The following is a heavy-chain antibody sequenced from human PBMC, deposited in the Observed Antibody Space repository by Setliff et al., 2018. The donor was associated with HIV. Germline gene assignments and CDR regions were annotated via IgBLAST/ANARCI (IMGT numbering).Heavy chain of an antibody. D-gene: IGHD2-2*01. Sequence: SETLSLTCTVSGGSISSYYWSWIRQPPGKGLEWIGYIYYSGSTNYNPSLKSRVTISVDTSKNQFSLKLSSVTAADTAVYYCARDHCSSSGCYEYSYYGMDVWGQGTTVTVS. CDR2: IYYSGST. CDR1: GGSISSYY. CDR3: ARDHCSSSGCYEYSYYGMDV. V-gene: IGHV4-59*12. J-gene: IGHJ6*02.